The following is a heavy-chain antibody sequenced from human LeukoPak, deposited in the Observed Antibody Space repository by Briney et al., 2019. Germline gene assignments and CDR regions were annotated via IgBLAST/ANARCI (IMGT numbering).Heavy chain of an antibody. CDR2: IKQDGSED. CDR1: GFTFSSYW. CDR3: AKGRYNYDY. J-gene: IGHJ4*02. Sequence: GGSLRLSCAASGFTFSSYWMNWVRQAPGKGLEWVANIKQDGSEDYYLDSVKGRFTISRDNAKNSLYLQINSLRAEDTALYYCAKGRYNYDYWGQGTLVTVSS. V-gene: IGHV3-7*03. D-gene: IGHD5-18*01.